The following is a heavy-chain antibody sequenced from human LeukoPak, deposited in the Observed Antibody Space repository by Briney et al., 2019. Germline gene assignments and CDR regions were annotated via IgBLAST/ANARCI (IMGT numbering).Heavy chain of an antibody. CDR3: ARHRAEMATITVDAFDM. D-gene: IGHD5-24*01. CDR1: GSSIGTYS. J-gene: IGHJ3*02. CDR2: IYSTGST. V-gene: IGHV4-4*09. Sequence: SETLSLTCTVSGSSIGTYSWSWIRQPPGKGLEWIGYIYSTGSTHYNPSLKSRATMSLDTSKNQFSLRLSSVTAADTAVFYCARHRAEMATITVDAFDMWGQGTMVTVSS.